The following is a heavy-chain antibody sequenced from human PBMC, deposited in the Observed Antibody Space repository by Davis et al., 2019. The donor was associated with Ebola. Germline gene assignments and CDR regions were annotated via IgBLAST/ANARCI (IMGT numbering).Heavy chain of an antibody. J-gene: IGHJ6*02. CDR3: ARRGFMDV. Sequence: SETLSLTCAVYGGSFSYYYWSWIRQPPGKGLEWIGEINHSGSTNYNPSLKSRVTMSVDTSKNQFSLKLSSVTAADTAVYYCARRGFMDVWGHGTTVTVSS. V-gene: IGHV4-34*01. CDR1: GGSFSYYY. CDR2: INHSGST.